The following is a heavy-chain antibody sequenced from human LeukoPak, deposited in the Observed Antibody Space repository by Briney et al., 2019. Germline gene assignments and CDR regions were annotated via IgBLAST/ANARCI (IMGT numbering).Heavy chain of an antibody. CDR3: ARTTHSYCDGDCQGFDF. V-gene: IGHV3-30*03. Sequence: GGSLRLSCAASGFTFSDFGMQWIRQAPEEGLEWVAFLSDDGNNKSSGGSVKCPFTISRDTSTNTRFLQMNSLRVADTAVYYCARTTHSYCDGDCQGFDFWGQGTLVTVSS. J-gene: IGHJ4*02. CDR2: LSDDGNNK. CDR1: GFTFSDFG. D-gene: IGHD2-21*02.